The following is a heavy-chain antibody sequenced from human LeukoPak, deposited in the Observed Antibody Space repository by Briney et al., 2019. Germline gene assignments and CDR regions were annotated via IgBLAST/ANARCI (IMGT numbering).Heavy chain of an antibody. Sequence: GASVKVSCKASGYTFTSYDINWVRQATGQGLEWMGWMNPNSGNTGYAQKFQGRVTMTRNTSISTACMELSSLRSEDAAVYYCARLYGSGIYYYYYYMDVWGKGTTVTISS. V-gene: IGHV1-8*01. CDR1: GYTFTSYD. CDR2: MNPNSGNT. D-gene: IGHD3-10*01. CDR3: ARLYGSGIYYYYYYMDV. J-gene: IGHJ6*03.